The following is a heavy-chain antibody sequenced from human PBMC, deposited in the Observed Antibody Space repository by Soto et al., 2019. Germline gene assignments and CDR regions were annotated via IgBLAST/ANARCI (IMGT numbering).Heavy chain of an antibody. J-gene: IGHJ4*02. V-gene: IGHV1-69*02. CDR1: GGTFRSYT. Sequence: VKVSCKAFGGTFRSYTIRWVRKAPGQGLEWMGRIIPILGIANYAQKFQGRVTITADKSTSTAYMELSSLRSEDTAVYYCARAYDTRYYFDYWGQGTLVTVSS. CDR3: ARAYDTRYYFDY. CDR2: IIPILGIA. D-gene: IGHD3-22*01.